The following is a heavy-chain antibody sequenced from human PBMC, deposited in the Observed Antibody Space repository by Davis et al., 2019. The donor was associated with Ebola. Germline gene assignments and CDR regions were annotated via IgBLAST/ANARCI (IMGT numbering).Heavy chain of an antibody. J-gene: IGHJ5*02. D-gene: IGHD3-22*01. V-gene: IGHV4-39*07. CDR3: ASEGRYYYDSSGYYTGWFDP. Sequence: MPSETLSLTCTVSGGSISSSSYYWGWIRQPPGKGLEWIGSIYYSGSTNYNPSLKSRVTISVDTSKNQFSLKLSSVTAADTAVYYCASEGRYYYDSSGYYTGWFDPWGQGTLVTVSS. CDR1: GGSISSSSYY. CDR2: IYYSGST.